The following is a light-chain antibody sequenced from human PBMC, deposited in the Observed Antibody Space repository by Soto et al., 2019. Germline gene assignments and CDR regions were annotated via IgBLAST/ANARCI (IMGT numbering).Light chain of an antibody. CDR2: GAT. J-gene: IGKJ1*01. CDR3: QQRLTGPWT. V-gene: IGKV3-11*01. Sequence: EILLTQSPATLSVSPGETATLSCRASQNVLSDLAWYQQKPGQAPRLLVYGATTRATDAPAKFRGSGSGTEFRLTISSLEPEDFASYYCQQRLTGPWTFGQGTRVEI. CDR1: QNVLSD.